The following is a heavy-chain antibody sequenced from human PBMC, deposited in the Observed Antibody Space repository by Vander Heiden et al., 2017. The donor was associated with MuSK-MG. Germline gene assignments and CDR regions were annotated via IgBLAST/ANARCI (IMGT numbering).Heavy chain of an antibody. CDR3: SKQLDI. CDR2: INKDGREI. Sequence: EVQVVESGGGLVQPGGYLRLSCEFSGLYFSSNWMDWARQVPGQGLEWLANINKDGREIHYADSVKGRFTISRDNAKSTLYLQLNSLRAENTAVDYCSKQLDIWGQVTTVTVSS. D-gene: IGHD4-4*01. V-gene: IGHV3-7*01. CDR1: GLYFSSNW. J-gene: IGHJ6*02.